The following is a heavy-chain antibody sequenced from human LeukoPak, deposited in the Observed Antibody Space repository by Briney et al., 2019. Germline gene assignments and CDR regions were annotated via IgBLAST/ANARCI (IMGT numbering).Heavy chain of an antibody. D-gene: IGHD3-3*01. CDR2: INHSGST. CDR1: GGSFSGYY. CDR3: ARGGAIFGVVIPRLDY. J-gene: IGHJ4*02. V-gene: IGHV4-34*01. Sequence: SETLSLTCAVYGGSFSGYYWSWIRQPPGKGLEWIGEINHSGSTNYNPSLKSRVTISVDTSKNQFSLKLSSVTAADTAVYYCARGGAIFGVVIPRLDYWGQGTLATVSS.